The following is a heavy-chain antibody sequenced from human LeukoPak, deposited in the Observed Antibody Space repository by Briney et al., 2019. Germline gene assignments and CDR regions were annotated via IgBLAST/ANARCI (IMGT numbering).Heavy chain of an antibody. J-gene: IGHJ4*02. CDR2: VSPYNGNT. V-gene: IGHV1-18*01. D-gene: IGHD3-10*01. CDR1: GYTFTDYD. Sequence: GASVRVSCKTSGYTFTDYDITWVRQAPGRGLEWMGRVSPYNGNTYYSQRFQDRVTITKDTSTSTAYMDLRNLRTDDTAMYYCARNGRVRRVVKDLFEYWGQGTLVAVSS. CDR3: ARNGRVRRVVKDLFEY.